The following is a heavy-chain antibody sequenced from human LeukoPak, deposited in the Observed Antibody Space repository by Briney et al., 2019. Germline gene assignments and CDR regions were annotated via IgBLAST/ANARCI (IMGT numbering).Heavy chain of an antibody. D-gene: IGHD3-22*01. CDR3: ARSPGDLYDSSGYYVDY. CDR2: IYPGDSDT. Sequence: GESLKISCKGSGYSFTSYWIGWVRQMPGKGLERMGIIYPGDSDTRYSPSFQGQVTISADKSISTAYLQWSSLKASDTAMYYCARSPGDLYDSSGYYVDYWGQGTLVTVSS. J-gene: IGHJ4*02. V-gene: IGHV5-51*01. CDR1: GYSFTSYW.